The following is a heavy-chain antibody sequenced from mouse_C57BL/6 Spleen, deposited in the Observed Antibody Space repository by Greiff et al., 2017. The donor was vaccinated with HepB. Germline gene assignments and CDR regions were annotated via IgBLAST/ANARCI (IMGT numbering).Heavy chain of an antibody. D-gene: IGHD2-3*01. Sequence: EVQVVESGGGLVQPGGSLSLSCAASGFTFTDYYMSWVRQPPGKALEWLGFIRNKANGYTTEYSASVKGRFTISRDNSQSILYLQMNALRAEDSATYYCASHDGYYWYFDVWGTGTTVTVSS. V-gene: IGHV7-3*01. CDR1: GFTFTDYY. J-gene: IGHJ1*03. CDR2: IRNKANGYTT. CDR3: ASHDGYYWYFDV.